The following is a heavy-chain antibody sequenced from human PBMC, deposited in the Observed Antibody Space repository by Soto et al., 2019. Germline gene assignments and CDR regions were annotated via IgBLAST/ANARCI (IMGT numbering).Heavy chain of an antibody. CDR1: GYTFTSYY. D-gene: IGHD6-13*01. CDR2: INPSGGST. Sequence: ASVKVSCKASGYTFTSYYMHWVRQAPGQGLEWMGIINPSGGSTSYAQKFQGRVTMTRDTSTSTVYMELSSLRSEDTAVYYCARDRSAAAATGYFDYWGQGTLVTVSS. CDR3: ARDRSAAAATGYFDY. J-gene: IGHJ4*02. V-gene: IGHV1-46*01.